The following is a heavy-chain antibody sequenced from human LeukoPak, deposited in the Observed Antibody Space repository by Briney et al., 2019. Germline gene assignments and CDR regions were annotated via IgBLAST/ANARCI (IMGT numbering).Heavy chain of an antibody. CDR2: IIPILGIA. D-gene: IGHD3-22*01. CDR1: GGTFSSYT. Sequence: GSSVKVSCKASGGTFSSYTISWVRQAPGQGLEWMGRIIPILGIANYAQKFQGRVTITADKSTSTAYMELSSLRSDDTAVYYCARRFNYYDSSGYYEGFYFDYWGQGTLVTVSS. CDR3: ARRFNYYDSSGYYEGFYFDY. V-gene: IGHV1-69*02. J-gene: IGHJ4*02.